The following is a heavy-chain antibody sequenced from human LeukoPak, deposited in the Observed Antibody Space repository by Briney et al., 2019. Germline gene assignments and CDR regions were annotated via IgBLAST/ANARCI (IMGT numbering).Heavy chain of an antibody. CDR3: RRGSGTSWFDY. V-gene: IGHV1-2*02. CDR1: GYTFIDNY. J-gene: IGHJ4*02. D-gene: IGHD2-2*01. Sequence: ASVKVSCKASGYTFIDNYLHWVRQDPGQGLEWVGWMNPENGGAGFAWKFQGRVIMTRDLSIGTAYMELTSLSPDDAAVYYCRRGSGTSWFDYWGQGSLVTVSS. CDR2: MNPENGGA.